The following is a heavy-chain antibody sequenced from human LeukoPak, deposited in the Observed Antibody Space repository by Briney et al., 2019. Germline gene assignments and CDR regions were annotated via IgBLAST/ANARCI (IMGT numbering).Heavy chain of an antibody. D-gene: IGHD2-15*01. V-gene: IGHV3-23*01. J-gene: IGHJ4*02. CDR3: ARGDCSGGSCYSQLWDY. Sequence: PGGSLRLSCAASGFTFRNYAMHWVRQAPGKGLEWVSASTSGSSTYYADSVEGRFTITRDNSRNALYLQMNSLRAEDTARYYVARGDCSGGSCYSQLWDYWGQGTLVTVSS. CDR2: STSGSST. CDR1: GFTFRNYA.